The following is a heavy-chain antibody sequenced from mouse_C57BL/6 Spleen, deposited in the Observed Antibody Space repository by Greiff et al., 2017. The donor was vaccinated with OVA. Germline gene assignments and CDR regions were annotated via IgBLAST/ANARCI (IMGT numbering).Heavy chain of an antibody. CDR3: ANYYGSPWFAY. V-gene: IGHV5-17*01. CDR1: GFTFSDYG. Sequence: EVQVVESGGGLVKPGGSLKLSCAASGFTFSDYGMHWVRQAPEKGLEWVAYISSGSSTIYYADTVKGRFTISRDNAKNTLFLQMTSLRSEDTAMYYCANYYGSPWFAYWGQGTLVTVSA. D-gene: IGHD1-1*01. J-gene: IGHJ3*01. CDR2: ISSGSSTI.